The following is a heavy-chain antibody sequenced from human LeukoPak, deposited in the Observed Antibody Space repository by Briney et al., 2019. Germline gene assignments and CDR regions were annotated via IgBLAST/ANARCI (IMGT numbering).Heavy chain of an antibody. Sequence: GASVKVSCKASGYTFTGYYMHWVRQAPGQGLEWMGWINPNSGGTNYAQKFQGRVTMTRDTSISTAYMELSRLRSDDTAVYYCATLLWEIYDYGDPRDYWGQGTLVTVSS. J-gene: IGHJ4*02. V-gene: IGHV1-2*02. CDR2: INPNSGGT. CDR3: ATLLWEIYDYGDPRDY. CDR1: GYTFTGYY. D-gene: IGHD4-17*01.